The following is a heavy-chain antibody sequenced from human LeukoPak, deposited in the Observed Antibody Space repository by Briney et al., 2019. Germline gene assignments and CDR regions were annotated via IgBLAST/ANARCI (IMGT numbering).Heavy chain of an antibody. CDR2: IKQDGSER. D-gene: IGHD3-22*01. V-gene: IGHV3-7*01. J-gene: IGHJ4*02. Sequence: GGSLRLSCEASGFSMSAYGMSWVRQAPGKGLEWVGNIKQDGSERNYVDSVKGRFTISRDNAKKSLYLQMNSLRDEDTAVYYCARDWGAYYHFFDYWGQGTLVTVSS. CDR3: ARDWGAYYHFFDY. CDR1: GFSMSAYG.